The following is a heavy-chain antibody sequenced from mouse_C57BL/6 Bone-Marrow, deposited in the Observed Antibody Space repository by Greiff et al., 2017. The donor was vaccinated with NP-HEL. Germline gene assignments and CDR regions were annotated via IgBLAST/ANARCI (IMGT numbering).Heavy chain of an antibody. CDR3: AREGWLLRGFAY. Sequence: QVQLQQSGAELVRPGSSVKLSCKASGYTFTSYWMHWVKQRPIQGLEWIGNIDPSDSETHYNQKFKDKATLTVDKSSRTAYMQLSSLTAEDAAVYYCAREGWLLRGFAYWGQGTLVTVSA. D-gene: IGHD2-3*01. J-gene: IGHJ3*01. CDR1: GYTFTSYW. CDR2: IDPSDSET. V-gene: IGHV1-52*01.